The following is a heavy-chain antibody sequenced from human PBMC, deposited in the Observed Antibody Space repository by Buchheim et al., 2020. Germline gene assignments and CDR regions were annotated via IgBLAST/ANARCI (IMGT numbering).Heavy chain of an antibody. CDR1: GFSFSSYA. J-gene: IGHJ4*02. V-gene: IGHV3-23*01. Sequence: EVQLLDSGGGLVQPGGSLRLSCATSGFSFSSYAVSWVRQAPGKRLEWVSSISASGVSTYHADSVKGRFTLSRDTSTNTVFLQMNSLRAEDTAVYYCVKGTLPYCSGGICYPLDYWGQGTL. CDR3: VKGTLPYCSGGICYPLDY. D-gene: IGHD2-15*01. CDR2: ISASGVST.